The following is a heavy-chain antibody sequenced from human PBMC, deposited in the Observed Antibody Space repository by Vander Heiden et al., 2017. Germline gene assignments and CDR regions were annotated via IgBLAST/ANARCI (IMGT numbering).Heavy chain of an antibody. CDR2: MDPKTGNR. Sequence: QEQLVQSGAEVKKPGASVQVSCKASGYTCRNYEINWVRQAAGQGLEWVGWMDPKTGNRGYAQKFQGRVTMTTNTSITTAYMELSSLRSEDTAVYYCARYCSSTSCYKFDSWGQGTLVTVSS. CDR3: ARYCSSTSCYKFDS. CDR1: GYTCRNYE. J-gene: IGHJ4*02. D-gene: IGHD2-2*01. V-gene: IGHV1-8*01.